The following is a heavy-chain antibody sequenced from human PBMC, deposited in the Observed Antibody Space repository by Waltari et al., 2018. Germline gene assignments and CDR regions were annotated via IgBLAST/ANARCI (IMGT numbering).Heavy chain of an antibody. J-gene: IGHJ4*02. D-gene: IGHD4-17*01. Sequence: QVHLVQSGAEVKKPGASVKVSCKASGYTFTGYYIQWVRRAPGQGREWMGRINPNSGDTNYAQMFQGRVTLTRDTSINTAYMELSSLKSDDTAVYYCARDLGSDYGNRDYWGQGTLVTVPS. CDR1: GYTFTGYY. CDR3: ARDLGSDYGNRDY. CDR2: INPNSGDT. V-gene: IGHV1-2*06.